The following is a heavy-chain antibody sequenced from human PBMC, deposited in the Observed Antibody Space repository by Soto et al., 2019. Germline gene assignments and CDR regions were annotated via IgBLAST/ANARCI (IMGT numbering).Heavy chain of an antibody. CDR3: VRELGLAY. V-gene: IGHV3-7*03. Sequence: GGSLRLSCAASGFTLSNYWMTWVRQAPGKGLEWVANINKDGSQKNYVDSVKGRFTIARDNGQNSLSLQINSLRVEDTVVYYCVRELGLAYWGQGALVTVSS. J-gene: IGHJ4*02. CDR1: GFTLSNYW. CDR2: INKDGSQK. D-gene: IGHD7-27*01.